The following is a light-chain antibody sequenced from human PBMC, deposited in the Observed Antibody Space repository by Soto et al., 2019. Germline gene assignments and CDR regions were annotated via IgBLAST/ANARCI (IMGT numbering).Light chain of an antibody. CDR3: QEYKRHTGT. CDR1: RSSDLC. V-gene: IGKV1-5*01. J-gene: IGKJ1*01. CDR2: DAS. Sequence: MTHSPSTLSASLGDRVTITWPASRSSDLCLAWYQHKPLKAPKLLVYDASSLQSGVPSRFSGSGSGTEFSLTVSSLRPDDFAAYYRQEYKRHTGTVSPGTKVDIK.